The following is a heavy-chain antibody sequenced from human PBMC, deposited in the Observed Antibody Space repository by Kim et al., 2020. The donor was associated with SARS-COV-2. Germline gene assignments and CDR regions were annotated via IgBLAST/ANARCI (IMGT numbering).Heavy chain of an antibody. CDR1: GDSISTSNW. D-gene: IGHD1-26*01. J-gene: IGHJ4*02. CDR2: IYHSGNT. Sequence: SETLSLTCAVSGDSISTSNWWSWVRQPPGKGLEWIGEIYHSGNTNYNPSLKSRFSISVDKSKNQFSLKLNSVTAADTAVYYCARLRTDTGSYFRFDNWGQGTRGTVSA. V-gene: IGHV4-4*02. CDR3: ARLRTDTGSYFRFDN.